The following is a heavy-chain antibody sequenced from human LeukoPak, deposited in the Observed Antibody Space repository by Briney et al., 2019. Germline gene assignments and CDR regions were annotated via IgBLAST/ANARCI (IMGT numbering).Heavy chain of an antibody. CDR2: IKEGGSEK. J-gene: IGHJ4*02. CDR3: ARAPGYFDY. CDR1: EFTFSGYW. Sequence: PGGSLRLSCAASEFTFSGYWMSWVRQAPGRGLEWVAIIKEGGSEKYYGDSVKGRFTISRDNAKNSLYLQMNSLRVEGTAVYYCARAPGYFDYWGQGALVTVSS. V-gene: IGHV3-7*03.